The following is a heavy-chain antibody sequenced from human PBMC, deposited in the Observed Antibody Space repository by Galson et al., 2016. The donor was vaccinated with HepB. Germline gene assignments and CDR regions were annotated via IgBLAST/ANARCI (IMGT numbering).Heavy chain of an antibody. CDR3: ARGHDSGPYYYPSDY. CDR2: ISGRGTDV. V-gene: IGHV3-11*01. D-gene: IGHD3-22*01. Sequence: SLRLSCAASGFTFSDYYMTWIRQTPGKGLEWIAYISGRGTDVYYGDSVEGRFTISRDNADNSLHLQLNSLRVEDTAVYYCARGHDSGPYYYPSDYWGQGTLVTVSS. CDR1: GFTFSDYY. J-gene: IGHJ4*02.